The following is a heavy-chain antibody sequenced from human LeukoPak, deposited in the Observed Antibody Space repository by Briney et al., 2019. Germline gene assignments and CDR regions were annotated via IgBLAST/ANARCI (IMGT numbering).Heavy chain of an antibody. CDR1: GYSFSTHW. Sequence: GESLKISCKVSGYSFSTHWIGWVRQMPGKGLEWMGIIYPGDSDTKYGPSFQGQVTISADKSINTAYLQWSSLTASDTAIYYCARVMHIPTGTTYLDPWGQGTLVSVSS. D-gene: IGHD3-16*01. V-gene: IGHV5-51*01. CDR3: ARVMHIPTGTTYLDP. CDR2: IYPGDSDT. J-gene: IGHJ5*02.